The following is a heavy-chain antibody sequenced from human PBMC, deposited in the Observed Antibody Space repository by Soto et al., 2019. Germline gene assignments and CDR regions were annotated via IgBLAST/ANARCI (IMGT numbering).Heavy chain of an antibody. CDR2: INPNSGVT. Sequence: QVQLEQSGAEVKNPGASVKVSCKASGYIFIAYYIHWVRQAPGQGLQWMGWINPNSGVTSYAQQFREWGTFTRNTSIGAVYMDLSRLKSDDTAVYYCARETAGTYLDSWGQGTLVTVSS. J-gene: IGHJ4*02. CDR3: ARETAGTYLDS. CDR1: GYIFIAYY. D-gene: IGHD2-21*02. V-gene: IGHV1-2*04.